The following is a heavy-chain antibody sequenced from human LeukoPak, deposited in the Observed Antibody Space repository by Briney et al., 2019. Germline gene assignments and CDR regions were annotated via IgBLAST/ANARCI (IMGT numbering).Heavy chain of an antibody. J-gene: IGHJ4*02. D-gene: IGHD2-2*01. V-gene: IGHV5-51*01. Sequence: GESLKISCKGSGYSFTSYWIGWVRQMPEKGLEWMGIIYPGDSDTRYRPSFQGQVTISADKSITTAYLQWSSLKASDTAMYYCARQMSSTGGFDYRGQGTLVTASS. CDR3: ARQMSSTGGFDY. CDR2: IYPGDSDT. CDR1: GYSFTSYW.